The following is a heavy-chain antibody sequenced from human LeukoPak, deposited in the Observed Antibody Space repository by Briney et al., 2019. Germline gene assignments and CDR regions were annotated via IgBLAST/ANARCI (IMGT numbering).Heavy chain of an antibody. CDR1: GYTFTTYG. V-gene: IGHV1-18*01. CDR3: ARDRMDTGTYFDY. Sequence: ASVKVSCRSSGYTFTTYGITWVRQAPGQGLEWMGWISTYNGNTNYARKLQGRVTMTTDTSTSTAYMELRSLRSDDTAMYYCARDRMDTGTYFDYRGQGTLVTVSS. D-gene: IGHD5-18*01. CDR2: ISTYNGNT. J-gene: IGHJ4*02.